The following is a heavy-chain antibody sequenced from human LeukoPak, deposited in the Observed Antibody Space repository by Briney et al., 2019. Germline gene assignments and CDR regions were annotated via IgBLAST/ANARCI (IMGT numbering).Heavy chain of an antibody. V-gene: IGHV3-23*01. CDR2: IIDSGGST. CDR3: ARENLGGSNYDFWSGGFDY. CDR1: GFTFSSYA. D-gene: IGHD3-3*01. Sequence: PGGSLRLSCAASGFTFSSYAMSWVRQAPGKGLEWVSGIIDSGGSTYYADSVKGRFTISRDNSKNTLYLQMNSLRAEDTAVYYCARENLGGSNYDFWSGGFDYWGQGTLVTVSS. J-gene: IGHJ4*02.